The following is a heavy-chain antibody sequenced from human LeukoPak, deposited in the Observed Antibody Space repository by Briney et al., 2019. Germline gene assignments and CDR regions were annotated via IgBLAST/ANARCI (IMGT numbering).Heavy chain of an antibody. J-gene: IGHJ4*02. CDR1: GFIFGDYA. CDR3: TRWEATRFDC. CDR2: IRSKDYGGTA. Sequence: GGSLRLSCTASGFIFGDYAMSWVRQAPGKGLEWVGFIRSKDYGGTAEYAASVKGRFTISRDDSKSIAYLQMDSLKTEDTAVYYCTRWEATRFDCWGQGTLVTVSS. V-gene: IGHV3-49*04. D-gene: IGHD5-24*01.